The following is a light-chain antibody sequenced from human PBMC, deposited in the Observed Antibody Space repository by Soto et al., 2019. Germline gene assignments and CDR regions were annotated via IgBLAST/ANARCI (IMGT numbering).Light chain of an antibody. V-gene: IGKV3-20*01. J-gene: IGKJ3*01. CDR2: GAS. CDR3: QQFGNSPNT. CDR1: RSVSSSY. Sequence: EIVLTQSPGTLSLSPGERATLSCRASRSVSSSYLAWYQQKPGQAPRLLIYGASSRATSIPDRFSGSGSGTYFPLIISRLEPEDFAVYYCQQFGNSPNTFGPGTKVDIK.